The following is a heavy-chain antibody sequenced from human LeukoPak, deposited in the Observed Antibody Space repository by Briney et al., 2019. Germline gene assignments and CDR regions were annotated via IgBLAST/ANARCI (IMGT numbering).Heavy chain of an antibody. V-gene: IGHV3-74*01. CDR1: GFTFSSYW. CDR3: AEAASVRGVSY. J-gene: IGHJ4*02. Sequence: GGSLRLSCAASGFTFSSYWMHWVRQAPGKGPLWVSHINGDGSTTNYADSVKGRFTISRDNAKNTLYLQMSSLRAEDTAVYYCAEAASVRGVSYRGQGTLVTVSS. D-gene: IGHD3-10*01. CDR2: INGDGSTT.